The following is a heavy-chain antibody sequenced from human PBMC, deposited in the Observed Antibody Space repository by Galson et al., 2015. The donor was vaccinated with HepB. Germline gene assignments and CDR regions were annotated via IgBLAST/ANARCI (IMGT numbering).Heavy chain of an antibody. V-gene: IGHV3-33*01. J-gene: IGHJ6*03. CDR1: GFTFSNYG. Sequence: SLRLSCAASGFTFSNYGIHWVRQAPGKGLEWVAIIWYDGSNKYYADSVKGRFTISRDNSENTVYLQMNSLRAEDTAVYYCVRDYDYDMDVWGKGNPGHRLL. CDR3: VRDYDYDMDV. CDR2: IWYDGSNK.